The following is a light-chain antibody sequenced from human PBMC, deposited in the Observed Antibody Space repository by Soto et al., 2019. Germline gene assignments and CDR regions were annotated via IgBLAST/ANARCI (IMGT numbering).Light chain of an antibody. J-gene: IGKJ1*01. CDR1: QSVSSGY. Sequence: IVLTQSPGTLSLSPGERAPLSCLASQSVSSGYLAWYQHMPGQAPRLLIYGASSRATGIPDRFSGSGSGTDFTLTISRLEPEDFAVYYCQQYGSSPTFGQGTKVDIK. CDR2: GAS. CDR3: QQYGSSPT. V-gene: IGKV3-20*01.